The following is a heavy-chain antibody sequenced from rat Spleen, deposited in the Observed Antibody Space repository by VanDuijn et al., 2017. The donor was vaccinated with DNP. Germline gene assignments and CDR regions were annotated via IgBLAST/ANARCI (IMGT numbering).Heavy chain of an antibody. J-gene: IGHJ4*01. CDR3: TTFEGTNA. Sequence: EVQLVESGGGLVQPGRSLKLSCVASGFTVSDYNMAWVRQAPKMGLEWVATISYDGSSTYYRDSVKGRFTISRDNAKSTLYLQMDSLRSEDTATYYCTTFEGTNAWGQGTSVTVSS. V-gene: IGHV5-7*01. CDR2: ISYDGSST. D-gene: IGHD1-11*01. CDR1: GFTVSDYN.